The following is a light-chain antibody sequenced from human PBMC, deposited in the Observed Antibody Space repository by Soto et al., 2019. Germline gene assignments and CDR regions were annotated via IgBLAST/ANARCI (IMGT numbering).Light chain of an antibody. CDR1: QGVSSSD. CDR2: AAH. J-gene: IGKJ1*01. Sequence: DIGITQSPDSLAVSLGDSATLSCRASQGVSSSDLGWYQQKPGQDPRLLIYAAHSRATGIPDRFSGSGSGTDFTLTISRLEPEDFAVYYCQQFGSSWGFGQGTKVDIK. V-gene: IGKV3-20*01. CDR3: QQFGSSWG.